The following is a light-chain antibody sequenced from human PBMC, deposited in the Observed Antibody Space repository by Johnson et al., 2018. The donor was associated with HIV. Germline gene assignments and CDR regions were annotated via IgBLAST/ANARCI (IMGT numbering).Light chain of an antibody. V-gene: IGLV1-51*01. J-gene: IGLJ1*01. CDR3: GTWDSSLSTYV. CDR2: DNN. Sequence: QSVLTQPPSVSAAPGQKVTISCSGSSSNIGNNYVSWYQQLPGTAPKVLIYDNNQRPSGIPDRFSVSKSGTSATLGITGLQTGDEADYYCGTWDSSLSTYVFGSGTKLTAL. CDR1: SSNIGNNY.